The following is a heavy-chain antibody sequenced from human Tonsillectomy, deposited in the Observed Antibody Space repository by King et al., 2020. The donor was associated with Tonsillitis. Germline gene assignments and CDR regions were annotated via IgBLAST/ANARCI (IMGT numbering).Heavy chain of an antibody. D-gene: IGHD3-10*01. Sequence: VQLVESGGGVVQPGRSLRLSCAASGFTFSPYAMHWVRQAPGKGLEWVAMISYDVDETYYADSVKGRFTISRDNFKNTLYLQMSSLRGEDTALYFCARDPRSYDGIDLWGQGTLVTVSS. CDR2: ISYDVDET. J-gene: IGHJ3*01. CDR1: GFTFSPYA. V-gene: IGHV3-30*04. CDR3: ARDPRSYDGIDL.